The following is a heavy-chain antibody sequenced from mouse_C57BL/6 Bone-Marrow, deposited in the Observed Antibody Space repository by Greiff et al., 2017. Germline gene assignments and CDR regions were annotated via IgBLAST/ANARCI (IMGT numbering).Heavy chain of an antibody. J-gene: IGHJ4*01. Sequence: QVTLKVSGPGILQPSQTLSLTCSFSGFSLSTFGMGVGWIRQPSGKGLEWLAHIWWDDDKYYNPALKSRLTISKDTSKNQVFLKIANVDTADTATYYCARILYYYGSSYNAMDYWGQGTSGTVAS. CDR1: GFSLSTFGMG. CDR2: IWWDDDK. CDR3: ARILYYYGSSYNAMDY. V-gene: IGHV8-8*01. D-gene: IGHD1-1*01.